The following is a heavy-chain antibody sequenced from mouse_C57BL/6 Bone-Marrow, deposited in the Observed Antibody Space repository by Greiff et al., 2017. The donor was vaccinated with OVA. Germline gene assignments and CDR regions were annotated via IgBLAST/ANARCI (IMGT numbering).Heavy chain of an antibody. CDR2: IHPNSGST. CDR3: ARWRWLRRGAWFAY. D-gene: IGHD2-2*01. V-gene: IGHV1-64*01. CDR1: GYTFTSYW. J-gene: IGHJ3*01. Sequence: QVQLQQPGAELVKPGASVKLSCKASGYTFTSYWMHWVKQRPGQGLEWIGMIHPNSGSTNYNEKFKSKATLTVDKYSSTAYMKLSRLTSEDSAVYYCARWRWLRRGAWFAYWGPGTLVTVSA.